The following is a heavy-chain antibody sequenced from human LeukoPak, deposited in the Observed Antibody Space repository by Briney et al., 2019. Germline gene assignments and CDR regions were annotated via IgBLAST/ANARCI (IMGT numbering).Heavy chain of an antibody. J-gene: IGHJ5*02. CDR1: GYTFTSYG. V-gene: IGHV1-18*01. D-gene: IGHD1-1*01. Sequence: WASVKVSCKASGYTFTSYGIGWVQQAPGQGLEWIGWISAYNGNTNYAQKLQGRVTMTTDTSTSTAYMELRSLRSDDTAVYYCARGTGITRRGFDPWGQGTLVTVSS. CDR2: ISAYNGNT. CDR3: ARGTGITRRGFDP.